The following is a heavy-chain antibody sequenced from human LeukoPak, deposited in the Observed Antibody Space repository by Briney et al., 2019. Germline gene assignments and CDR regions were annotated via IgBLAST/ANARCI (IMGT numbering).Heavy chain of an antibody. V-gene: IGHV3-21*01. J-gene: IGHJ4*02. CDR1: GFTFSSYS. Sequence: PGGSLRLSCAASGFTFSSYSMNWVRQAPGKGLEWVSSISSSGSYIYYADSVKGRFTISRDNAKNSLYLQMNSLRAEDTAVYYCARDDRSGSYYFDYWGRGTLVTVSS. CDR2: ISSSGSYI. D-gene: IGHD3-10*01. CDR3: ARDDRSGSYYFDY.